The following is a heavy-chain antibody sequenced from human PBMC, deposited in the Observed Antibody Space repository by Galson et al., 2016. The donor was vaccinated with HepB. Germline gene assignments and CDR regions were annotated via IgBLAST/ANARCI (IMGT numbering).Heavy chain of an antibody. Sequence: SVKVSCKASRYTFTTYWMHWVRQAPGQGLEWVGVINPSGGGTSYAQKFQGRVSMTSDTSTSTVYMQLISLRSEDTAVYYCARPFYGEYYYFDYWGRGTLVIVSS. D-gene: IGHD4-17*01. J-gene: IGHJ4*02. CDR2: INPSGGGT. CDR1: RYTFTTYW. V-gene: IGHV1-46*01. CDR3: ARPFYGEYYYFDY.